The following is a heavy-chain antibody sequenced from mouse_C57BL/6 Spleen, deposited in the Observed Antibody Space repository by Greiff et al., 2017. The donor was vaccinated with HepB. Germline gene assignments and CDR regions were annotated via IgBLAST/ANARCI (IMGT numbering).Heavy chain of an antibody. V-gene: IGHV1-80*01. CDR1: GYAFSSYW. J-gene: IGHJ2*01. CDR2: IYPGDGDT. Sequence: QVQLQQSGAELVKPGASVKISCKASGYAFSSYWMNWVKQRPGKGLEWIGQIYPGDGDTNYNGKFKGKATLTADKSSSTAYMQLSSLTSEDSAVYFCARWGTVVAGVDYWGQGTTLTVSS. D-gene: IGHD1-1*01. CDR3: ARWGTVVAGVDY.